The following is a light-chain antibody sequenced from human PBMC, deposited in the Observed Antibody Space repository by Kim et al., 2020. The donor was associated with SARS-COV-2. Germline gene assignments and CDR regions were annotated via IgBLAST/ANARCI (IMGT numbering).Light chain of an antibody. Sequence: STGESATLSCRASQRVGRNLAWYQQKPGQAPRLVIYGASTRATGVPARFSGSGYGTEFTLTISSLQSEDFAVYYCQQYNNWPPLTFGPGTKVDIK. CDR2: GAS. J-gene: IGKJ3*01. CDR3: QQYNNWPPLT. V-gene: IGKV3-15*01. CDR1: QRVGRN.